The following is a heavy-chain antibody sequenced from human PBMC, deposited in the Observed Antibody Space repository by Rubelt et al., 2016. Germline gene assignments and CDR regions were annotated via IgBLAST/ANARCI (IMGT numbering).Heavy chain of an antibody. D-gene: IGHD3-22*01. Sequence: QVQLVESGGGVVQPGRSLRLSCAASGCTFSSYAMHWVRQAPGKGLEWVAVISYDGSNKYYADSVKGRFTISRDNSKNTLYLQMNSLRAEDTAVYYCARDAGSYYYDSSGAYWYFDLWGRGTLVTVSS. J-gene: IGHJ2*01. CDR3: ARDAGSYYYDSSGAYWYFDL. CDR1: GCTFSSYA. V-gene: IGHV3-30*04. CDR2: ISYDGSNK.